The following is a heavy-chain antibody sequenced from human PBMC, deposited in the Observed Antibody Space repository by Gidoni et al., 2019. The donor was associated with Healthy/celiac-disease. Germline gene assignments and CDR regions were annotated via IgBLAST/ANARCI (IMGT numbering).Heavy chain of an antibody. CDR3: ARSRRITMIVVVKSDAFDI. V-gene: IGHV4-34*01. CDR2: INHSGST. CDR1: GGSFSGYY. D-gene: IGHD3-22*01. Sequence: QVQLQQWGAGLLKPSETLSLTCAVYGGSFSGYYWSWIRQPPGKGLEWIGEINHSGSTNYNPSLKSRVTISVDTSKNQFSLKLSSVTAADTAVYYCARSRRITMIVVVKSDAFDIWGQGTMVTVSS. J-gene: IGHJ3*02.